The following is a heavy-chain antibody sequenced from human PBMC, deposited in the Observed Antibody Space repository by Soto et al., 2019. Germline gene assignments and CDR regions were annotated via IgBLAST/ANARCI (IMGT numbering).Heavy chain of an antibody. Sequence: EVQLLESGGGLVQPGGSLRLSCAASGFTFSSYAMSWVRQAPGKGLEWVSAISGSGGSTYYADSVKGRFTISRDNSKNTLYLQMNSLRAEDTAVYYCATRRGSYYGMDVWGQGTTVTVSS. CDR2: ISGSGGST. CDR1: GFTFSSYA. D-gene: IGHD3-16*01. CDR3: ATRRGSYYGMDV. V-gene: IGHV3-23*01. J-gene: IGHJ6*02.